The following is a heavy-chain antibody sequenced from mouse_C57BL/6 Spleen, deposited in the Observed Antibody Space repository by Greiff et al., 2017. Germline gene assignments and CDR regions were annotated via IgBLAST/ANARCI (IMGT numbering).Heavy chain of an antibody. CDR3: ARYYGSSYYFDY. V-gene: IGHV1-61*01. D-gene: IGHD1-1*01. CDR2: IYPSDSET. CDR1: GYTFTSYW. Sequence: QVQLQQPGAELVRPGSSVKLSCKASGYTFTSYWMDWVKQRPGQGLECIGNIYPSDSETHYNQKFKDKATLTVDKSSSTAYMQLSSLTSEDSAVYYCARYYGSSYYFDYWGQGTTLTVSS. J-gene: IGHJ2*01.